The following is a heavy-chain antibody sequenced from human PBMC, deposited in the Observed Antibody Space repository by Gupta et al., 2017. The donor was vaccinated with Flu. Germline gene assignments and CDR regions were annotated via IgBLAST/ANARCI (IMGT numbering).Heavy chain of an antibody. V-gene: IGHV3-74*03. CDR2: INPDGSST. CDR3: ATVTSGC. J-gene: IGHJ4*02. CDR1: GFTFSSSY. Sequence: EMQLVESGGDLFQPGGSLRLSCAASGFTFSSSYLQWVRQAPGKGLVWVSRINPDGSSTTYAESVKGRFTISRDNAKNTLYLQMNSLGDDDTAVYYCATVTSGCWGQGTLVTVSS. D-gene: IGHD4-17*01.